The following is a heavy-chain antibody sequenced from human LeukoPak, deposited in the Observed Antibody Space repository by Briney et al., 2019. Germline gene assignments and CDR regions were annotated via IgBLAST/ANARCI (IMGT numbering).Heavy chain of an antibody. CDR1: GYTFTSYY. V-gene: IGHV1-2*02. D-gene: IGHD1-26*01. CDR2: INPNSGGT. J-gene: IGHJ3*02. CDR3: AREKWELQRGAFDI. Sequence: ASVKVSCKASGYTFTSYYMHWVRQAPGQGLEWMGWINPNSGGTNYAQKFQGRVTMTRDTSISTAYMELSRLRSDDTAVYYCAREKWELQRGAFDIWGQGTMVTVSS.